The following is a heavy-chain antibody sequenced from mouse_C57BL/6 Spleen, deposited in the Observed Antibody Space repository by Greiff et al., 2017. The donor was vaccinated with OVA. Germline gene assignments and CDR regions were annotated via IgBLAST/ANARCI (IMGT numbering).Heavy chain of an antibody. CDR1: GFTFSSYA. CDR2: ISSGGDYI. J-gene: IGHJ4*01. V-gene: IGHV5-9-1*02. Sequence: EVKLVESGAGLVKPGGSLKLSCAASGFTFSSYAMSWVRQTPEKRLEWVAYISSGGDYIYYADTVKGRFTISRDNARNTLYLQMSSLKSEDTAMYYCTREGKGYAMDYWGQGTSVTVSS. CDR3: TREGKGYAMDY.